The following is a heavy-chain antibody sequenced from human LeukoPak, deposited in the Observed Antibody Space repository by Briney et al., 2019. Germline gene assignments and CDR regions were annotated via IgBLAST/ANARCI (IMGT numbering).Heavy chain of an antibody. J-gene: IGHJ4*02. CDR2: ISSSSSYI. CDR3: ARGGIYDYVWGRKPFDY. CDR1: GFTFSSYS. V-gene: IGHV3-21*01. D-gene: IGHD3-16*01. Sequence: PGGSLRLSCAASGFTFSSYSMNWVRQAPRKGLEWVSSISSSSSYIYYADSVKGRFTISRDNAKNSLYLQMNSLRAEDTAVYYCARGGIYDYVWGRKPFDYWGQGTLVTVSS.